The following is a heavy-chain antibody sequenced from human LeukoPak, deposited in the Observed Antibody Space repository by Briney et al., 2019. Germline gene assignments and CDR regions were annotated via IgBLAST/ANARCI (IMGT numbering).Heavy chain of an antibody. CDR3: ARVYSSSSLGLRY. D-gene: IGHD6-6*01. CDR1: GFTFSSYS. Sequence: GGSLRLSCAASGFTFSSYSMNWVRQAPGKGLEWVSSISSGSSYIYYADSVKGRFTISRDNAKNSLYLQMSSLRAEDTAVYYCARVYSSSSLGLRYWGQGTLVTVSS. CDR2: ISSGSSYI. V-gene: IGHV3-21*01. J-gene: IGHJ4*02.